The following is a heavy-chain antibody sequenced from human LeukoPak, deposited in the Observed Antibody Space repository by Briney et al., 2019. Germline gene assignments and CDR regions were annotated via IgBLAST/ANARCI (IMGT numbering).Heavy chain of an antibody. Sequence: VKVSCKASGGTFSSYAISWVRQAPGQGLEWMGGIIPIFGTANYAQKFQGRVTITADESTSTAYMELSSLRSEDTAVYYCARFSGGIAVAGTWDFDYWGQGTLVTVS. CDR2: IIPIFGTA. CDR3: ARFSGGIAVAGTWDFDY. CDR1: GGTFSSYA. J-gene: IGHJ4*02. D-gene: IGHD6-19*01. V-gene: IGHV1-69*13.